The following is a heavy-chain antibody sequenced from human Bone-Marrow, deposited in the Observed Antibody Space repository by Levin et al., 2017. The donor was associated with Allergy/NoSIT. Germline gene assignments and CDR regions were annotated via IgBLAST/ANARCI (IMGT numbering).Heavy chain of an antibody. V-gene: IGHV3-11*01. CDR3: ARRRGYCSGGSCYFFDY. J-gene: IGHJ4*02. D-gene: IGHD2-15*01. Sequence: GGSLRLSCAASEFTFSDYYMTWIRQAPGKGLEWVSYISSSGSTTYYADSVKGRFTISRDNAQNSLYLQMDSLRAEDTAVYYCARRRGYCSGGSCYFFDYWGQGTLVTVSS. CDR2: ISSSGSTT. CDR1: EFTFSDYY.